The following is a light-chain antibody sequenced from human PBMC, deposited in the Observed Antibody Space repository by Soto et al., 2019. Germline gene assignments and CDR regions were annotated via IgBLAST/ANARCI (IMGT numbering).Light chain of an antibody. Sequence: DIQMTQSPSSLSASVGDRVTITCRASPDIRIDLGWYQQKPGKAPKRLIYAASSLQSGVPSRFSGSGSGTEFTLTISSLQPEDFATYYCLQHHNYPPTFGQGTKVEI. CDR1: PDIRID. CDR3: LQHHNYPPT. V-gene: IGKV1-17*01. CDR2: AAS. J-gene: IGKJ1*01.